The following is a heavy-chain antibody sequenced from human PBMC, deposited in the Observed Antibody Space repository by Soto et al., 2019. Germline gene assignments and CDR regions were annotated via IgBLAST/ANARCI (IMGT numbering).Heavy chain of an antibody. CDR1: GFTFSDHY. D-gene: IGHD1-26*01. CDR2: TRNKANAYTT. V-gene: IGHV3-72*01. Sequence: PGGSLRLSCAASGFTFSDHYMDWVRQTPEKGLEWVGRTRNKANAYTTEYAASVKGRFTVSRDDSQNSVFLQMNSLKTEDTAVYYCVRGAAGHQVEPYFYYGMAVWGQGTTVSVSS. CDR3: VRGAAGHQVEPYFYYGMAV. J-gene: IGHJ6*02.